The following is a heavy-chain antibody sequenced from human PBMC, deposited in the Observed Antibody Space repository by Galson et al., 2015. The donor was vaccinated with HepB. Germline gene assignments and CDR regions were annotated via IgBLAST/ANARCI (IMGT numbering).Heavy chain of an antibody. Sequence: ETLSLTCTVSSGSISGYYWSWIRQPPGKGLEWIGYISDRGSRNYNPSLKSPVAISVDTSNNQVSLKLTSVTAADTAVYYCARFKGPYFGYCYGTNCLFDSWGQGILVTVSS. D-gene: IGHD2/OR15-2a*01. J-gene: IGHJ4*02. CDR1: SGSISGYY. V-gene: IGHV4-59*01. CDR2: ISDRGSR. CDR3: ARFKGPYFGYCYGTNCLFDS.